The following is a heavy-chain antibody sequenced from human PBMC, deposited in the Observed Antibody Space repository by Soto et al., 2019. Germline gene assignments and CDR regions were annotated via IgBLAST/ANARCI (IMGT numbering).Heavy chain of an antibody. Sequence: QVQLVESGGGVVQPGRSLRLSFAASGFTFSSYGRHWVRQAPGKGLEGVAVISYDGSNKYYTDSVKGRFTISRDNSKNTLYLQMNSLRAEDTAVYYCAKISPTYYDFWSGYTYFDYWGQGTLVTVSS. CDR3: AKISPTYYDFWSGYTYFDY. J-gene: IGHJ4*02. D-gene: IGHD3-3*01. CDR2: ISYDGSNK. V-gene: IGHV3-30*18. CDR1: GFTFSSYG.